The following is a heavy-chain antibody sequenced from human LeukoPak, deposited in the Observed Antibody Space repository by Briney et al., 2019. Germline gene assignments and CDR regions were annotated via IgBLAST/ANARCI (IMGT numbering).Heavy chain of an antibody. Sequence: PGGSLRLSCAASRFTFSTYGMNWVRQTPGKGLEWVSAISGSGNRAYHADSVKGRFTISRGNSKNMLYLQMNSLRDEDTAVYYCVKGETRTSVTGFHSWGQGTLVTVSS. V-gene: IGHV3-23*01. CDR1: RFTFSTYG. D-gene: IGHD1-1*01. CDR3: VKGETRTSVTGFHS. J-gene: IGHJ4*02. CDR2: ISGSGNRA.